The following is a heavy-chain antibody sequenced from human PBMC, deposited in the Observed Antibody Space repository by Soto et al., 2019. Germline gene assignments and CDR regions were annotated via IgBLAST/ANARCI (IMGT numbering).Heavy chain of an antibody. CDR3: ARDRRWLQFSNGMDV. D-gene: IGHD5-12*01. Sequence: TSETLSLTCTVSGGSISSGGYYWSWIRQHPGKGLEWIGYIYYSGSTYYNPSLKSRVTISVDTSKNQFSLKLSSVTAADTAVYYCARDRRWLQFSNGMDVWGQGTTVTVSS. J-gene: IGHJ6*02. V-gene: IGHV4-31*03. CDR2: IYYSGST. CDR1: GGSISSGGYY.